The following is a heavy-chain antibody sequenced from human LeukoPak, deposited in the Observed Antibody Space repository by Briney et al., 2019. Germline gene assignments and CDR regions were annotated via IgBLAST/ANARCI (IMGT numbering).Heavy chain of an antibody. CDR2: IKPNSGGT. D-gene: IGHD2-2*02. J-gene: IGHJ6*03. CDR3: ARGGYQLLYGTFDYYYYMDV. V-gene: IGHV1-2*02. CDR1: GYTFTGYY. Sequence: ASVKVSCKASGYTFTGYYMDWVRQAPGQGLEWMGWIKPNSGGTNYAQKFQGRVTMTRDTSISTAYMELSRLRSDDTAVYYCARGGYQLLYGTFDYYYYMDVWGKGTTVTVSS.